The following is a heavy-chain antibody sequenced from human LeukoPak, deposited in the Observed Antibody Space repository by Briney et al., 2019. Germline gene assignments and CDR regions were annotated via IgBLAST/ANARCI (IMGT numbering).Heavy chain of an antibody. V-gene: IGHV4-39*01. CDR1: GGSISSSSYY. D-gene: IGHD1-14*01. Sequence: SETLSLTCTVSGGSISSSSYYWGWIRQPPGKGLEWIGSIYYSGSTYYNPSLKSRVTISVDTSKNQFSLKLSPVTAADTAVYYCARQSWSGYSYYYYYMDAWGKGTTVTVSS. CDR3: ARQSWSGYSYYYYYMDA. CDR2: IYYSGST. J-gene: IGHJ6*03.